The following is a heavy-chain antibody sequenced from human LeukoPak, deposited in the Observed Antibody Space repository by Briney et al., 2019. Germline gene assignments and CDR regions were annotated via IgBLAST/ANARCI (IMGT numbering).Heavy chain of an antibody. Sequence: GGSLRLSCAASGFTFSSYWMHWVRQAPGKGLVWVSRINSDGSSTSYADSVKGRFTISRDGAKNLLYLQMNSLRAEDAAVYYCAREQCSGNSCYYYWGQGTLVTVSS. V-gene: IGHV3-74*01. CDR1: GFTFSSYW. CDR3: AREQCSGNSCYYY. CDR2: INSDGSST. D-gene: IGHD2-15*01. J-gene: IGHJ4*02.